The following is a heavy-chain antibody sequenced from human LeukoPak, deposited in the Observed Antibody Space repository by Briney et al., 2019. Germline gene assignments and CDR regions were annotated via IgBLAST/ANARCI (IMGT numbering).Heavy chain of an antibody. V-gene: IGHV3-23*01. J-gene: IGHJ4*02. CDR2: ITGSGGDT. CDR1: GFTFSSYA. Sequence: PGGSLRLSCAASGFTFSSYAMSWVRQTPGEGLEWVSAITGSGGDTFHADSVSGRFTISRDNSKNTLYLQMNSLRAEDTAVYYCAKGSSGHRPYHFDYWGQGTLVTVSS. D-gene: IGHD3-10*01. CDR3: AKGSSGHRPYHFDY.